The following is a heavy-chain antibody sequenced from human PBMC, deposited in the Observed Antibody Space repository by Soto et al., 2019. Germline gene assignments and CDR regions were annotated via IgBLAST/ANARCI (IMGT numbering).Heavy chain of an antibody. D-gene: IGHD3-22*01. V-gene: IGHV1-3*01. CDR3: ARGYYDSSGSDALYY. CDR2: INAGNGNT. Sequence: ASVKVSCKASGYTFTSFAMNWVRKVPGQRLEWMGWINAGNGNTKYSQKLQGRVTITRDTSASTAYMELSSLRSEDTAVYYCARGYYDSSGSDALYYWGQGTLVTVSS. CDR1: GYTFTSFA. J-gene: IGHJ4*02.